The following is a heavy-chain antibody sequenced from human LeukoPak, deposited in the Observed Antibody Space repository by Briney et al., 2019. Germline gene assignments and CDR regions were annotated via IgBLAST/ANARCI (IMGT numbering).Heavy chain of an antibody. CDR1: GGSISSYY. V-gene: IGHV4-39*01. Sequence: SETLSLTCTVSGGSISSYYWGWIRQPPGKGLEWIGSIYYSGSTYYNPSLKSRVTISVDTSRNQFSLKLSSVTAADTAVYYCARHDRGASYYDYVWGSYRINDYWGQGTLVTVSS. J-gene: IGHJ4*02. D-gene: IGHD3-16*02. CDR2: IYYSGST. CDR3: ARHDRGASYYDYVWGSYRINDY.